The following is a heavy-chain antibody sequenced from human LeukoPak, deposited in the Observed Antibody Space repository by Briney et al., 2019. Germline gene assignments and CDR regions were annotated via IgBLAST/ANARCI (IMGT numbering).Heavy chain of an antibody. J-gene: IGHJ4*02. CDR3: ARRVTSGWYFDS. CDR2: IYPGDSDT. V-gene: IGHV5-51*01. D-gene: IGHD6-19*01. CDR1: GYSFSTYW. Sequence: GESLKISCKGSGYSFSTYWIAWVRQMPGKRLEWMGIIYPGDSDTSHSPSFYGQVTISADKSISTAYLQWSSLKASDTAMYYCARRVTSGWYFDSWGQGTLVTVSS.